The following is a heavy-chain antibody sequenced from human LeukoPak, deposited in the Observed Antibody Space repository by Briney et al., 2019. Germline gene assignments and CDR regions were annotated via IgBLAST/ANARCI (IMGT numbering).Heavy chain of an antibody. CDR3: ARDRGNDYNSYFFDY. Sequence: GGSLRLSCTASGFIFSTSWMTWVRQAPGKGLEWVANIKQDGREKYYVDSVKGRFTISRDNAKNSLYLQMNSLRAEDTAVYYCARDRGNDYNSYFFDYWGQGILVTVSS. CDR1: GFIFSTSW. D-gene: IGHD5-24*01. V-gene: IGHV3-7*01. J-gene: IGHJ4*02. CDR2: IKQDGREK.